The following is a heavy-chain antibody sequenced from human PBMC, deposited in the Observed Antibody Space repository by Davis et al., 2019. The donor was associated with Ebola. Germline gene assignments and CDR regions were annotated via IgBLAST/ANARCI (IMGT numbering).Heavy chain of an antibody. D-gene: IGHD5-12*01. CDR3: ARDRYSGYDLIGYYYYYGMDV. CDR1: GFTFSSYS. J-gene: IGHJ6*02. CDR2: ISSSSSTI. V-gene: IGHV3-48*02. Sequence: PRGSLRLSCAASGFTFSSYSMNWVRQAPGKGLEWVSYISSSSSTIYYADSVKGRFTISRDNAKNSLYLQMNSLRDEDTAVYYCARDRYSGYDLIGYYYYYGMDVWGQGTTVTVSS.